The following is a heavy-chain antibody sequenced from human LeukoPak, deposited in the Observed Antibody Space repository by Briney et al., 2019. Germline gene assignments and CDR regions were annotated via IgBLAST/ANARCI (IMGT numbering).Heavy chain of an antibody. D-gene: IGHD3-9*01. CDR2: IIPIFGTA. V-gene: IGHV1-69*06. Sequence: GASVKVSCKASGGTFSSYAISWVRQAPGQGLEWMGGIIPIFGTANYAQKFQGRVTITADKSTSTAYMELSSLRSEDTAVHYCATGILTGYYSFDYWGQGTLVTVSS. CDR1: GGTFSSYA. J-gene: IGHJ4*02. CDR3: ATGILTGYYSFDY.